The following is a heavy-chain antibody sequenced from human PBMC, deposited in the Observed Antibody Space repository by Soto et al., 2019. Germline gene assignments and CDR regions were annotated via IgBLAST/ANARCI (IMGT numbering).Heavy chain of an antibody. V-gene: IGHV3-33*01. CDR3: ARVSTTLAFPPLNYYYGMDV. Sequence: GGSLRLSCAASGFTFSSYGMHWVRQAPGKGLEWVAVIWYDGSNKYYPDSVKGRFTISRENSKNTLYLQMNSLRAEDTAVYYCARVSTTLAFPPLNYYYGMDVWGQGTTVTVSS. D-gene: IGHD1-1*01. CDR1: GFTFSSYG. J-gene: IGHJ6*02. CDR2: IWYDGSNK.